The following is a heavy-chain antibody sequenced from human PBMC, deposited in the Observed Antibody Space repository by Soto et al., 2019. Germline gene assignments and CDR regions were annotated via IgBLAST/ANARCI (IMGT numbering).Heavy chain of an antibody. D-gene: IGHD6-13*01. CDR1: GYTFTTYA. CDR2: INAGNGNT. V-gene: IGHV1-3*01. CDR3: ARDPYPSYSSNAFDY. J-gene: IGHJ4*02. Sequence: ASVKVSCKASGYTFTTYAMHWVRQAPGQRLEWMGWINAGNGNTKYSQKFQGRVTITRDTSASTAYMELSSLRSEDTAVYFCARDPYPSYSSNAFDYWAQGTLVTVSS.